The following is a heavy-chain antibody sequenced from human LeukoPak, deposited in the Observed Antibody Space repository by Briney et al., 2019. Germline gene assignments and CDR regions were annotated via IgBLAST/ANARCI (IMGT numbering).Heavy chain of an antibody. CDR1: GGSISTYY. J-gene: IGHJ6*02. CDR3: ARDRSWYSSSLNRYYYGMDV. CDR2: IYTSGST. Sequence: KSSETLSLTCTVSGGSISTYYWSWIRQPAGKELEWIGRIYTSGSTNYNPSLKSRVTISVDTSKNQFSLKLSSVTAADTAVYYCARDRSWYSSSLNRYYYGMDVWGQGTTVTVSS. V-gene: IGHV4-4*07. D-gene: IGHD6-13*01.